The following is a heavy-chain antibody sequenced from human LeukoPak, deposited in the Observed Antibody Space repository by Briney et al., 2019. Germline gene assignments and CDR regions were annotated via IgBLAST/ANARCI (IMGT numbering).Heavy chain of an antibody. D-gene: IGHD2-15*01. CDR2: IGGSASGT. CDR1: GFTFSSYT. Sequence: GGALRLSCAASGFTFSSYTMTWVRQAPGKGLGWVSTIGGSASGTFYADSVRGGVTISRDNSKTALYLQINRLRAEATAVYYCAKGGAGSYYSRADCWGQGTLVTVSS. V-gene: IGHV3-23*01. CDR3: AKGGAGSYYSRADC. J-gene: IGHJ4*02.